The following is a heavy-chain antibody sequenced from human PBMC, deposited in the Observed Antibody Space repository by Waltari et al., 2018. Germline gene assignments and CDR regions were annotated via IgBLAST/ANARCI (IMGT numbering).Heavy chain of an antibody. V-gene: IGHV4-34*01. CDR2: INHSGST. CDR1: GGPFSGYS. D-gene: IGHD3-3*01. Sequence: QVPLQQWGAGLLKPSETLSLTCAVYGGPFSGYSWSWIRQPPGKGLEWIGEINHSGSTNYNPSLKSRVTISVDTSKNQFSLKLSSVTAADTAVYYCARRRITIFGDYDYWGQGTLVTVSS. J-gene: IGHJ4*02. CDR3: ARRRITIFGDYDY.